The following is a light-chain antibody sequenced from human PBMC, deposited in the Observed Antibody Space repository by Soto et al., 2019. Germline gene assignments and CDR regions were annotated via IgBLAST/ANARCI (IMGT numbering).Light chain of an antibody. Sequence: EIVLTQSPATLSLSPGERATLSCRASQSVSSYLAWYQQKPGQAPRLLIYDASNRATGIPARFSGSGSGTDFTLTISSLEPEDFAVYYCHQRSKGGLTFAPGTKVDIK. CDR1: QSVSSY. V-gene: IGKV3-11*01. CDR2: DAS. J-gene: IGKJ3*01. CDR3: HQRSKGGLT.